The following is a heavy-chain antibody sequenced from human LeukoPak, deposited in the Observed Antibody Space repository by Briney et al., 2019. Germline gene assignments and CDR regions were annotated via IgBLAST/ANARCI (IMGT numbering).Heavy chain of an antibody. V-gene: IGHV3-30*03. J-gene: IGHJ4*02. D-gene: IGHD2-15*01. CDR2: ISYDGNTI. Sequence: GGSLRLSCAASGFSFSSYGMHWVRQAPGKGLEWLTVISYDGNTIYYADSVKGRFTISRDNSKNALYLQMNSLRAEDTAVYYCARGSKDRYPDYWGQGTLVTVSS. CDR1: GFSFSSYG. CDR3: ARGSKDRYPDY.